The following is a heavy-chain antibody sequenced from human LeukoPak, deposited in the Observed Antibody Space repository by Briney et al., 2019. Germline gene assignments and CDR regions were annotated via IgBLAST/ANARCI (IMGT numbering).Heavy chain of an antibody. CDR3: ARERGYSYGYPRSFYFDY. CDR2: INHSGST. CDR1: GFTFSSYA. J-gene: IGHJ4*02. Sequence: GSLRLSCAASGFTFSSYAMSWVRQPPGKGLEWIGEINHSGSTNYNPSLKSRVTISVDTSKNQFSLKLSSVTAADTAVYYCARERGYSYGYPRSFYFDYWGQGTLVTVSS. V-gene: IGHV4-34*01. D-gene: IGHD5-18*01.